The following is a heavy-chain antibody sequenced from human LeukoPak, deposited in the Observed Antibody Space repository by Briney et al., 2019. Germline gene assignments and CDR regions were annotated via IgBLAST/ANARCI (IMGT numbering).Heavy chain of an antibody. Sequence: GGSLRLSCAASGFTFSSYGMHWVRQAPGKGLEWVAFIRYDGSNKYYADSVKGRFTISRDNSKNTLYLQMNSPRAEDTAVYYCAKGGVAVAGIDYWGQGTLVTVSS. CDR2: IRYDGSNK. J-gene: IGHJ4*02. V-gene: IGHV3-30*02. CDR1: GFTFSSYG. D-gene: IGHD6-19*01. CDR3: AKGGVAVAGIDY.